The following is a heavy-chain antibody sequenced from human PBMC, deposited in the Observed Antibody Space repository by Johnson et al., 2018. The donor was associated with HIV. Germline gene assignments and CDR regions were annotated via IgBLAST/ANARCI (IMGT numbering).Heavy chain of an antibody. CDR2: IRYDGSNR. Sequence: QVKLVESGGGVVQPGGSLRLSCAASGFTFTSYGMHWVRQAPGTGLEWVAFIRYDGSNRYYADSVKGRFTISRDNFRNTLDLQMNSLRAQDTAVYYCAKGYYASGNQGIGDAFDIWGQGTMVTVSS. CDR3: AKGYYASGNQGIGDAFDI. D-gene: IGHD3-10*01. J-gene: IGHJ3*02. V-gene: IGHV3-30*02. CDR1: GFTFTSYG.